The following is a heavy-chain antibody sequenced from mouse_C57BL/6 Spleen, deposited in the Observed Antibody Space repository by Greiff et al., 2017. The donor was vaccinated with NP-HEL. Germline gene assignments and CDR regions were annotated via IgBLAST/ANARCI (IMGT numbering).Heavy chain of an antibody. J-gene: IGHJ2*01. CDR3: AITTVVAPFDY. CDR2: INPNNGGT. CDR1: GYTFTDYY. D-gene: IGHD1-1*01. Sequence: VQLKQSGPELVKPGASVKISCKASGYTFTDYYMNWVKQSHGKSLEWIGDINPNNGGTSYNQKFKGKATLTVDKSSSTAYMELRSLTSEDSAVYYCAITTVVAPFDYWGQGTTLTVSS. V-gene: IGHV1-26*01.